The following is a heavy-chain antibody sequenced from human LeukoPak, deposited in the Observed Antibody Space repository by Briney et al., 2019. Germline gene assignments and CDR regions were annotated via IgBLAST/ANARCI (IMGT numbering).Heavy chain of an antibody. CDR1: GGTFSSYA. CDR3: AREEGVSERGYSGYDS. CDR2: IIPIFGTA. D-gene: IGHD5-12*01. J-gene: IGHJ4*02. Sequence: ASVKVSCKASGGTFSSYAISWVRQAPGQGLEWMGGIIPIFGTANYAQKFQGRATITTDESTSTAYMELSSLRSEDTAVYYCAREEGVSERGYSGYDSWGQGTLVTVSS. V-gene: IGHV1-69*05.